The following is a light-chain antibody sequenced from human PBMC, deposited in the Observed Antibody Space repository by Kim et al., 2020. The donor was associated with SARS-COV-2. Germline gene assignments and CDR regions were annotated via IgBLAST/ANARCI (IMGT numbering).Light chain of an antibody. CDR3: QTWGTGIGV. CDR2: LNSDGSH. Sequence: ELTQSPSASASLGASVKLTCTLSSGHSSYAIAWHQQQPEKGPRYLMKLNSDGSHSKGDGIPDRFSGSSSGAERYLTISSLQSEDEADYYCQTWGTGIGVFGGGTQLTVL. CDR1: SGHSSYA. J-gene: IGLJ3*02. V-gene: IGLV4-69*01.